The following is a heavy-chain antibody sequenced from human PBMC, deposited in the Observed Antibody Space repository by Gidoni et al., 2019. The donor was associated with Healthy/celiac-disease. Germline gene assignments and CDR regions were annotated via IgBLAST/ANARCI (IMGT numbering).Heavy chain of an antibody. Sequence: EVQLLESGGGLVQPAVSLSLPCTASAFTFRSYAMSWVRQAPGKGLEWVLAISGSGGSTYYADSVKGRFTISRDNSKNTLYLQMNSLRAEDTAVYYCAKDGPGGVAGTVFLWDYWGQGTLVTVSS. CDR2: ISGSGGST. D-gene: IGHD6-19*01. CDR1: AFTFRSYA. J-gene: IGHJ4*02. CDR3: AKDGPGGVAGTVFLWDY. V-gene: IGHV3-23*01.